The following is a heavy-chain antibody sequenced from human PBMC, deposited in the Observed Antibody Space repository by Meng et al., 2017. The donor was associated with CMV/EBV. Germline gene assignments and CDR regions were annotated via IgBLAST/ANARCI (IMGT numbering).Heavy chain of an antibody. D-gene: IGHD3-3*01. CDR3: ARVCNTSPYYDFWSGYFSADVYGMDV. J-gene: IGHJ6*02. CDR2: ISSSSSYI. V-gene: IGHV3-21*01. Sequence: GVLKISCAASGFTFSSYSMNWGRQAPGKGLEWVSYISSSSSYIYYADSVKGRFTISRDNAKNSLYLQMNSLRAEDTAVYYCARVCNTSPYYDFWSGYFSADVYGMDVWGQGTTVTISS. CDR1: GFTFSSYS.